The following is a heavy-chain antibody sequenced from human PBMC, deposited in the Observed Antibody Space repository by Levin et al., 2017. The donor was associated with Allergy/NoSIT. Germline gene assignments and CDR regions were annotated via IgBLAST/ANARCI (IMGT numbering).Heavy chain of an antibody. CDR1: GFTFSSYG. CDR3: ARDSVDWNDGQEDWFDP. Sequence: GESLKISCAASGFTFSSYGMHWVRQAPGKGLEWVAVIWYDGSNKYYADSVKGRFTISRDNSKNTLYLQMNSLRAEDTAVYYCARDSVDWNDGQEDWFDPWGQGTLVTVSS. CDR2: IWYDGSNK. D-gene: IGHD1-1*01. V-gene: IGHV3-33*01. J-gene: IGHJ5*02.